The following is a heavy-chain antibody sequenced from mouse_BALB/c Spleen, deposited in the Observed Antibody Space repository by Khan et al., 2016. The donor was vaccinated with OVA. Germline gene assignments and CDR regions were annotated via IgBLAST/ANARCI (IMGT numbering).Heavy chain of an antibody. V-gene: IGHV1-18*01. D-gene: IGHD1-2*01. J-gene: IGHJ1*01. CDR1: GYTFTEYT. CDR2: FNPNNGGT. CDR3: TRRDYYAYYWFFDV. Sequence: EVQLVESGPELVKPGASVRISCKTSGYTFTEYTMHWVKQSPGKSLEWLGGFNPNNGGTSYNQKFKGKATLTVDKSSSTAYMELRSLTSEDSAVYYGTRRDYYAYYWFFDVWGAGTTVTVSS.